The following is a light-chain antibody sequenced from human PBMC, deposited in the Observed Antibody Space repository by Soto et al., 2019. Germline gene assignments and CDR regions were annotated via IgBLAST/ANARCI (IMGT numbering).Light chain of an antibody. Sequence: DIQMTQSPSTLSASVGDTVTITCRASQRIGIWLAWYQQKPEKAPKVLISKASSLESGVPSRFRCSGSGTEFSLTISSLQPDDFATYYCQQYNSYSWTFGQGTKVEVK. CDR1: QRIGIW. J-gene: IGKJ1*01. CDR3: QQYNSYSWT. V-gene: IGKV1-5*03. CDR2: KAS.